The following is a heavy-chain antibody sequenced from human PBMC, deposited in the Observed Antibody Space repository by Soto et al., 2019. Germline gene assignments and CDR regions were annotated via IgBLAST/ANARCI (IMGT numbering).Heavy chain of an antibody. CDR2: INHSGST. CDR1: GGSFSGYY. D-gene: IGHD3-10*01. J-gene: IGHJ4*02. V-gene: IGHV4-34*01. Sequence: SETLSLTCAVYGGSFSGYYWIWTRQPPGKGLEWIGEINHSGSTNYNPSLKSRVTISVDTSKNQFSLKLSSVTAADTAVYYCARGYSSYYYGSGSYYNDYWGQGTLVTVSS. CDR3: ARGYSSYYYGSGSYYNDY.